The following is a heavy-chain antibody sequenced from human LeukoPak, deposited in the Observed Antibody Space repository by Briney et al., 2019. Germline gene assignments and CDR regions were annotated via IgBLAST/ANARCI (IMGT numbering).Heavy chain of an antibody. D-gene: IGHD1-1*01. CDR3: ARGRTGSWFDP. CDR1: GGSISSGGYY. CDR2: IYYSGST. J-gene: IGHJ5*02. Sequence: SQTLSLTCTVSGGSISSGGYYWSWIRQHPGKGLEWIGNIYYSGSTYYNPSLKSRVTISVDTSKNQFSLKLSSVTAADTAVYYCARGRTGSWFDPWGQGTLVTVSS. V-gene: IGHV4-31*03.